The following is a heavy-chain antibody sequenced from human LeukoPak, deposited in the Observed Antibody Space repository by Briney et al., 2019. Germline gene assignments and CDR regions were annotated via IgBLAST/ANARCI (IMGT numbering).Heavy chain of an antibody. Sequence: PGGSLRLSCAASGFPFSSYAMSWVRQAPGKGLEWVSAISGSGGSTYYADSVKGRFTISRDNSKNTLYLQMNSLRAEDTAVYYCAKDLSYGSGIDYWGQGTLVTVSS. D-gene: IGHD3-10*01. CDR1: GFPFSSYA. CDR3: AKDLSYGSGIDY. V-gene: IGHV3-23*01. CDR2: ISGSGGST. J-gene: IGHJ4*02.